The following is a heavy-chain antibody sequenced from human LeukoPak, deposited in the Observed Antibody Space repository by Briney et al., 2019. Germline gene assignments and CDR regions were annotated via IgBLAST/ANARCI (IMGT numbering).Heavy chain of an antibody. CDR2: IHYTGST. Sequence: SETLSLTCTVSGGSINRSYYSWIRQPPGKGLECIGYIHYTGSTNYNPSLKSRVTISVDTSKSQFSLKLSSVTAADTAIYYCARGGYYGSGNDFRFDPWGQGTLVTVSS. CDR3: ARGGYYGSGNDFRFDP. V-gene: IGHV4-59*01. J-gene: IGHJ5*02. D-gene: IGHD3-10*01. CDR1: GGSINRSY.